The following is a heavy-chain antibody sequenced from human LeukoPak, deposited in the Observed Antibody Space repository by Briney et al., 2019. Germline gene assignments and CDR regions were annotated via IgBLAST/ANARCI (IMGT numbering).Heavy chain of an antibody. CDR2: INHSGST. D-gene: IGHD3-10*01. Sequence: PGGSLRLSCAASGFTFSSYWMSWVRQPPGKGLEWIGEINHSGSTNYNPSLKSRVTISVDTSKNQFSLKLSSVTAADTAVYYCAREGGAVWFGESSHWFDPWGQGTLVTVSS. CDR3: AREGGAVWFGESSHWFDP. V-gene: IGHV4-34*01. CDR1: GFTFSSYW. J-gene: IGHJ5*02.